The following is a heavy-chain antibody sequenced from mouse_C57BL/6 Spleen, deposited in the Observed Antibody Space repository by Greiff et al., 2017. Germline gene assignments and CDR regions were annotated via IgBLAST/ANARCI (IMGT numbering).Heavy chain of an antibody. J-gene: IGHJ4*01. V-gene: IGHV1-54*01. CDR2: INPGSGGT. Sequence: VQLQQSGAELVRPGTSVKVSCKASGYAFTNYLIEWVKQRPGQGLEWIGVINPGSGGTNYNEKFKGKATLTADKSSSTAYMQLSSLTSEESAVYFCARDPYYGSSYGYAMDYWGQGTSVTVSS. CDR3: ARDPYYGSSYGYAMDY. CDR1: GYAFTNYL. D-gene: IGHD1-1*01.